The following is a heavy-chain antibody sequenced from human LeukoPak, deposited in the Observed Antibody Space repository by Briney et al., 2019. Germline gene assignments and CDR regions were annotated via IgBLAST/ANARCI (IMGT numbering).Heavy chain of an antibody. V-gene: IGHV5-51*01. CDR3: ATAGYSSHWEYF. J-gene: IGHJ4*02. CDR1: GYSLTSYW. CDR2: INPSDFDT. D-gene: IGHD5-12*01. Sequence: GESLKISSQISGYSLTSYWIGWAGQMPGKGLEWMGIINPSDFDTLYSPSFKGHATISLDRSISTAYLHWTSLEASDTATYYCATAGYSSHWEYFWGQGTLVTVSS.